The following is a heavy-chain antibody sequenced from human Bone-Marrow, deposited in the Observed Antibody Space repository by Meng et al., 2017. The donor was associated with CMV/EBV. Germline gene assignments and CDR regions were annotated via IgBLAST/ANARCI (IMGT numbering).Heavy chain of an antibody. J-gene: IGHJ4*02. CDR1: GGSFSGYY. D-gene: IGHD3-22*01. CDR2: INHSRST. V-gene: IGHV4-34*01. Sequence: SETLSLTCAVYGGSFSGYYWSWIRQPPGKGLEWIGEINHSRSTNYNPSLKSRVTISVDTSKNQFSLKLSSVTAADTAVYYCARTGARSHYYYDSSGIRYFDYWGQGTLVTVSS. CDR3: ARTGARSHYYYDSSGIRYFDY.